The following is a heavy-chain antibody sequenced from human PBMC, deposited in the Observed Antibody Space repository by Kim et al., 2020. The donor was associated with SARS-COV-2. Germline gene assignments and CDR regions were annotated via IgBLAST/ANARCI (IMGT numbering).Heavy chain of an antibody. V-gene: IGHV4-39*07. D-gene: IGHD3-9*01. Sequence: SETLSLTCSVSGGSISRSGHFWGWVRQTAEKGLEWVGTTYYAANPYYNPSLKDRVTISVDPSANQFSLRLSSATAADAGVYYCAAVREANYFYGLGVWGRGITVTVSS. CDR2: TYYAANP. J-gene: IGHJ6*02. CDR1: GGSISRSGHF. CDR3: AAVREANYFYGLGV.